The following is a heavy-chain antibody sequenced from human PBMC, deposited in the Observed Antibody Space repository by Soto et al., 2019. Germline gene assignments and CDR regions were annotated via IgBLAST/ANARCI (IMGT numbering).Heavy chain of an antibody. Sequence: SETLSLTCTASGGSISSYYWSWIRQPPGKGLEWIGYIYYSGSTNYNSSLKSRVTISVDTSKNQLSLKLSSVTAADTAVYYCARATYYYDSSGYYGYYFDYWGQGTLVTVSS. CDR1: GGSISSYY. CDR2: IYYSGST. V-gene: IGHV4-59*01. CDR3: ARATYYYDSSGYYGYYFDY. J-gene: IGHJ4*02. D-gene: IGHD3-22*01.